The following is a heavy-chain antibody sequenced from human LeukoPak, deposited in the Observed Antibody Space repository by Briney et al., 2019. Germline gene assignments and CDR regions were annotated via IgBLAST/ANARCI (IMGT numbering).Heavy chain of an antibody. V-gene: IGHV3-30*02. CDR1: GFIFNSYG. CDR3: ARPEMAYGDSRFSFDY. J-gene: IGHJ4*02. D-gene: IGHD4-17*01. CDR2: IRYDGSNK. Sequence: PGGSLRLSCAASGFIFNSYGMHWVRQAPGKGLEWVAFIRYDGSNKYYADSVKGRFTISRDNSKNTLYLQMNSLRAEDTAVYYCARPEMAYGDSRFSFDYWGQGTLVTVSS.